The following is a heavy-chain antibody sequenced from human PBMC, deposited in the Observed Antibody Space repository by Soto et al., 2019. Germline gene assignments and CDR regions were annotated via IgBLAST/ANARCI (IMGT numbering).Heavy chain of an antibody. D-gene: IGHD2-2*01. CDR3: ARDLRYCSSTSCYRRFDP. CDR2: IYYSGST. J-gene: IGHJ5*02. Sequence: TGGSLRLSCAASGFTFSSYSMNWVRQAPGKGLEWIGYIYYSGSTNYNPSLKSRVTISVDTSKNQFSLKLSSVTAADTAVYYCARDLRYCSSTSCYRRFDPWGQGTLVTVSS. V-gene: IGHV4-59*01. CDR1: GFTFSSYS.